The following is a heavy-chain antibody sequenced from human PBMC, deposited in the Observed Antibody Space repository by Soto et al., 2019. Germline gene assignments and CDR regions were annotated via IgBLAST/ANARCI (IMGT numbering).Heavy chain of an antibody. CDR1: GGSISSSNW. Sequence: QVQLQESGPGLVKPSGTLSLTCAVSGGSISSSNWWSWVRQPPGKGLEWIGEIYHSGSTNYNPSLTRRVSISVDKSENQFSLKLSSVTAADTAVYYWGSSGGDATGGALDIWGEGTMVTVAA. CDR2: IYHSGST. D-gene: IGHD2-21*02. V-gene: IGHV4-4*02. J-gene: IGHJ3*02. CDR3: GSSGGDATGGALDI.